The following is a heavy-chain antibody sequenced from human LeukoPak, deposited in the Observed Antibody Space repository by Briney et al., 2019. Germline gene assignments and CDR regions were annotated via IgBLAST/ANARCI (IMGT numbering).Heavy chain of an antibody. J-gene: IGHJ3*02. Sequence: SGTLSLTCAVSGGSLSSTNWWSWVRQPPGKGLEGIGEINHSGSTNYNPSLKSRVTISVDTSKNQFSLKLSSVTAADTAVYYCARDYYGSGSYYNTDAFDIWGQGTMVTVSS. CDR3: ARDYYGSGSYYNTDAFDI. D-gene: IGHD3-10*01. CDR2: INHSGST. V-gene: IGHV4-4*02. CDR1: GGSLSSTNW.